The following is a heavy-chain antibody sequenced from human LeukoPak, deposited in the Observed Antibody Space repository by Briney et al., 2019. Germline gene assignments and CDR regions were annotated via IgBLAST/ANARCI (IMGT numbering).Heavy chain of an antibody. CDR1: GFTFYDYA. CDR3: ARDGGDCSGDSCYVDY. D-gene: IGHD2-15*01. V-gene: IGHV3-9*01. Sequence: GGSLRLSCAASGFTFYDYAMHWVRQAPGKGLEWVSGISWNSGSIVYADSVKGRFTISRDNAKNSLYLQMNSLRAEDTALYYCARDGGDCSGDSCYVDYWGQGTLVTVSS. CDR2: ISWNSGSI. J-gene: IGHJ4*02.